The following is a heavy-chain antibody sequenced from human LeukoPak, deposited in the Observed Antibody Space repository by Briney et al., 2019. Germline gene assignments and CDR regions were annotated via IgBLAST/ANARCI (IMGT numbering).Heavy chain of an antibody. CDR2: INPSGGST. CDR3: ARESLYGYLDDY. CDR1: GYTFTSYY. V-gene: IGHV1-46*01. J-gene: IGHJ4*02. Sequence: ASVKVSCKASGYTFTSYYMHWVRQAPGQGLEWMGIINPSGGSTSYTQKFQGRVTMTRDTSTSTVYMELNSLRSEDTAVYYCARESLYGYLDDYWGQGTLVTVSS. D-gene: IGHD5-18*01.